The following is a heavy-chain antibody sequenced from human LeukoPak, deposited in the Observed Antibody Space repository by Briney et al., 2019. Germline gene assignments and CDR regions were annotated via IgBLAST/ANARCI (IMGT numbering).Heavy chain of an antibody. CDR1: GGTFSSYA. Sequence: ASVKVSCKASGGTFSSYAISWVRQAPGQGLEWMGGIIPIFGTANYAQKFQGRVTITTDESTSTAYMELSSLRSEDTAVYYCARGTADAFDIWGQGTMVTVSS. CDR2: IIPIFGTA. V-gene: IGHV1-69*05. D-gene: IGHD1-1*01. CDR3: ARGTADAFDI. J-gene: IGHJ3*02.